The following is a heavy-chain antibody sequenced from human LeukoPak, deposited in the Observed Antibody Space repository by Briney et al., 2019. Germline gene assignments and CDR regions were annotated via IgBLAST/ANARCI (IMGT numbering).Heavy chain of an antibody. CDR2: IYYSGST. D-gene: IGHD2-2*02. V-gene: IGHV4-59*08. CDR3: ARQSVDCSSTSCYTSWFDP. J-gene: IGHJ5*02. CDR1: GGSISSYY. Sequence: SETLSLTCTVSGGSISSYYWSWIRQPPGKGLEWIGYIYYSGSTNYNPSLKSRVTISVDTSKNQFSLKLSSVTAADTAVYYCARQSVDCSSTSCYTSWFDPWGQGTPVTVSS.